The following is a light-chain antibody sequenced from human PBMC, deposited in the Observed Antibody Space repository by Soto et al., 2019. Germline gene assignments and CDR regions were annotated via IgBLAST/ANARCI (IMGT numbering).Light chain of an antibody. Sequence: EFVLTQSPATLSLSPGERATLSCRASQSVSRYLAWYQQKPGQSPRLLIYDTSTRAPGISARFSGSGSGTEFTLTISSLQSEDFAVYYCQEYIQWPPGMFGPGTTVDIK. CDR2: DTS. J-gene: IGKJ1*01. CDR1: QSVSRY. V-gene: IGKV3-15*01. CDR3: QEYIQWPPGM.